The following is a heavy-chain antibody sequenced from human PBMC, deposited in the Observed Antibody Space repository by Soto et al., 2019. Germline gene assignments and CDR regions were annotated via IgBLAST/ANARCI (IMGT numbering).Heavy chain of an antibody. J-gene: IGHJ3*02. Sequence: QVQLVESGGGVVQPGRSLRLSCAASGFTFSNYGMHWVRQAPGKGLEWVAVISYDGSNKYYADSVKGRFTISRDNSKNTLYLQMNSLRAEDTAVYYCAKDFSRTSDAFDIWGQGTLVTVSS. CDR3: AKDFSRTSDAFDI. CDR1: GFTFSNYG. CDR2: ISYDGSNK. D-gene: IGHD3-3*01. V-gene: IGHV3-30*18.